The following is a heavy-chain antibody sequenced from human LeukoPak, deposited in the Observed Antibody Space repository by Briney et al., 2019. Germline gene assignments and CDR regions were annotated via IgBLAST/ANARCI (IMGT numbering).Heavy chain of an antibody. D-gene: IGHD3-22*01. V-gene: IGHV3-23*01. Sequence: PGGSLRLSCAASGFTFYKYDMTWVRQAPGKGLEWVSAVSGGGSDTSYAASVKGRFTISRDNSKNTLSLQMNSLRVDDTAAYFCAKVGTYDSSGYYDDYYFDSWGQGTQVTVSS. CDR2: VSGGGSDT. CDR3: AKVGTYDSSGYYDDYYFDS. J-gene: IGHJ4*02. CDR1: GFTFYKYD.